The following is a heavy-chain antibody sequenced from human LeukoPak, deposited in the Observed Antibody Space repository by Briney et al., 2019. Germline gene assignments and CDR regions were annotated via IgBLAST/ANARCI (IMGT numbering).Heavy chain of an antibody. CDR2: ISAYNGNT. Sequence: ASVKVSCKASGYTFTSYGISWVRQAPGQGLEWMGWISAYNGNTNYAQKLQGRVTMTTDTSTSTAYVELRSLRSDDTAVYYCAREGTVTNYYYYYYMDVWGKGTTVTVSS. CDR3: AREGTVTNYYYYYYMDV. CDR1: GYTFTSYG. D-gene: IGHD4-17*01. J-gene: IGHJ6*03. V-gene: IGHV1-18*01.